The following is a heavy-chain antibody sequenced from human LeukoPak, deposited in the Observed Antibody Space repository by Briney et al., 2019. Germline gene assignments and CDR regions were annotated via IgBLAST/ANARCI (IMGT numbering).Heavy chain of an antibody. CDR1: GFTFSNAW. V-gene: IGHV3-15*01. CDR2: IKSKTDGGTT. J-gene: IGHJ4*02. CDR3: TTVNY. Sequence: GGSLRLSCAASGFTFSNAWMSWVRQAPGKGVEGGGRIKSKTDGGTTDYAAPVKGRFTISRDDSKNTLYLQTNSLKTEDTAVYYCTTVNYWGQGTLVTVSS.